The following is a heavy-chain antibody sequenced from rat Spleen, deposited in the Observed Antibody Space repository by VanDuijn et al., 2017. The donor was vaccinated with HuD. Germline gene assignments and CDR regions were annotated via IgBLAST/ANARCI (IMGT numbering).Heavy chain of an antibody. D-gene: IGHD1-9*01. CDR2: ISTGGGNT. V-gene: IGHV5-25*01. CDR3: ARLYGYNYECFDY. Sequence: EVQLVETGGGLVQPGRSLKLSCAASGFTFSNYDMAWVRQAPTKGLEWIASISTGGGNTYYRDSVKGRFTISRDNAKSTLYLQMDSLRSEDTATYYCARLYGYNYECFDYWGQGVMVTVSS. CDR1: GFTFSNYD. J-gene: IGHJ2*01.